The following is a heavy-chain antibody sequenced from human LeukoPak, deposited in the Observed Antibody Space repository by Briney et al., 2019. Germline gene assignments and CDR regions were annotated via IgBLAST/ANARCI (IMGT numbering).Heavy chain of an antibody. CDR1: GFTFSSYA. V-gene: IGHV3-23*01. J-gene: IGHJ4*02. CDR2: ISGSGGST. Sequence: PGGSLRLSCAASGFTFSSYAMSWVRQAPGKGLEWVSAISGSGGSTYYADSVKGRFTISRDNSKNTLYLQMNSLRAEDMAVYYCANIPDQVTMVRGVIIDTDYWGQGTLVTVSS. D-gene: IGHD3-10*01. CDR3: ANIPDQVTMVRGVIIDTDY.